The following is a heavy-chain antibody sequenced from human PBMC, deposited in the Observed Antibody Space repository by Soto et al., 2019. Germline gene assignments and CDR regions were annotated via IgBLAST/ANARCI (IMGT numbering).Heavy chain of an antibody. CDR2: LFHTGRA. Sequence: KTSETLSLTCAVSGGSLSSSNWWSWVRQPPGKGLEWIGELFHTGRANYNPSLRSRVAISVDKSKNQFSLRLSSVTATDTAVYYCARAGGDPDHDGGYEASVPPDYDYGMDLWGQGPMRTVSS. D-gene: IGHD5-12*01. CDR1: GGSLSSSNW. V-gene: IGHV4-4*02. J-gene: IGHJ6*02. CDR3: ARAGGDPDHDGGYEASVPPDYDYGMDL.